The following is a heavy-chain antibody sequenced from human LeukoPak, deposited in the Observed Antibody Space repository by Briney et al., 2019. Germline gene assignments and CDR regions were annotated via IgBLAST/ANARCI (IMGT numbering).Heavy chain of an antibody. CDR1: GGSISGHY. V-gene: IGHV4-59*11. CDR2: IHYSGRP. CDR3: ARFGVDYDMDV. Sequence: SEILSLTCTVSGGSISGHYWTWIRQPPGKGLEWIGQIHYSGRPDYNPSLKSRVTISVDTSKNQLSLKVTSVTGADTAVYYCARFGVDYDMDVWGQGTTVTVSS. D-gene: IGHD3-16*01. J-gene: IGHJ6*02.